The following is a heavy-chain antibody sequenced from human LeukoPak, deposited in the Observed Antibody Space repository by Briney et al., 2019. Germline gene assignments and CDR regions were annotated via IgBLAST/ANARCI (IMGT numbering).Heavy chain of an antibody. CDR3: ARSCSGGSCYNDAFDI. CDR1: GFTFSSYR. J-gene: IGHJ3*02. D-gene: IGHD2-15*01. CDR2: ISSSRSTI. V-gene: IGHV3-48*01. Sequence: GGSLRLSCAASGFTFSSYRMNWVRQAPGKGLEWVSYISSSRSTIYYADSVKGRFTISRDNAKNSLYLQMNSLRAEDTAVYYCARSCSGGSCYNDAFDIWGQGTMVTVSS.